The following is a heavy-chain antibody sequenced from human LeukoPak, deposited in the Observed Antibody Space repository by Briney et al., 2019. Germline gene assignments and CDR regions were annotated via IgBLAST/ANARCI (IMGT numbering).Heavy chain of an antibody. V-gene: IGHV3-23*01. Sequence: PGGSLRLSCAASGFTFSSYAMSWVRQAPGKGLEWVSTIGNSGVNTYYEDSVKGRITISRDNSKNTLYLQINSLRAEDTAIYYCAKDVLRIQIWYYFDYWGQGTLVTVSS. D-gene: IGHD5-18*01. CDR1: GFTFSSYA. CDR3: AKDVLRIQIWYYFDY. J-gene: IGHJ4*02. CDR2: IGNSGVNT.